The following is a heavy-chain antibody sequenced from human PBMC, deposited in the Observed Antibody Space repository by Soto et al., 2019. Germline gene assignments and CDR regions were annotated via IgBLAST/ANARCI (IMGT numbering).Heavy chain of an antibody. J-gene: IGHJ5*02. CDR3: ARGYCTTNICDPWFDP. CDR2: IYPGDSDT. Sequence: GESLKISCTGVGYSFTSYWIGWVRQMPGKGLEWMGIIYPGDSDTRYSPSFQGQVTISADKSISTVYLQWSSLKASDTAMYYCARGYCTTNICDPWFDPWGQGTLVTVS. V-gene: IGHV5-51*01. D-gene: IGHD2-8*01. CDR1: GYSFTSYW.